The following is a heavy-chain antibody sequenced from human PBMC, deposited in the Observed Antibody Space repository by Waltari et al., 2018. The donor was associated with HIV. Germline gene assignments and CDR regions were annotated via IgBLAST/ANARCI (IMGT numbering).Heavy chain of an antibody. CDR3: ARGIRLV. V-gene: IGHV1-2*02. Sequence: QVQLVQSGAEVKKPGASVTVSCKASGYTFTGYYIHWVRQAPGQGLEWMGCINPNGGGTNYAQKLQGRVTMTRDTSTSTSYMELNRLRSDDTAVYYCARGIRLVWGQGTLVTVSS. J-gene: IGHJ4*02. CDR1: GYTFTGYY. CDR2: INPNGGGT. D-gene: IGHD1-20*01.